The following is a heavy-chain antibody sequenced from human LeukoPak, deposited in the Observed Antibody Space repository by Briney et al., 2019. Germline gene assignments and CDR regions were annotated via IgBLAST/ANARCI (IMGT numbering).Heavy chain of an antibody. Sequence: PGGSLRLSCAASGFTFSDYYMSWIRQAPGKGLEWVSYISHSDSTIYYADSVKGRFTISRDNAKNSLYLQMNSLRAEDTAVYYCARDLTYGSGRVYYMDVWGKGTTVTVSS. V-gene: IGHV3-11*04. CDR1: GFTFSDYY. D-gene: IGHD3-10*01. CDR2: ISHSDSTI. J-gene: IGHJ6*03. CDR3: ARDLTYGSGRVYYMDV.